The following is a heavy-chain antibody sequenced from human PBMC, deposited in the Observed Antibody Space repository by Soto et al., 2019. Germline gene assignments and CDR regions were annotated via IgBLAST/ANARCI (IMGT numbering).Heavy chain of an antibody. CDR1: GYTLTELS. CDR3: ATDWGWNDVLKGYYYYGMDV. Sequence: QVQLVQSGAEVKKPGASVKVSCKVSGYTLTELSMHWVRQAPGKGLEWMGGFDPEDGETIYAQKLQGRVNMTEDTSTDTAYMELSSLRSEDTAVYYCATDWGWNDVLKGYYYYGMDVWGQVTTVTVSS. D-gene: IGHD1-1*01. CDR2: FDPEDGET. J-gene: IGHJ6*02. V-gene: IGHV1-24*01.